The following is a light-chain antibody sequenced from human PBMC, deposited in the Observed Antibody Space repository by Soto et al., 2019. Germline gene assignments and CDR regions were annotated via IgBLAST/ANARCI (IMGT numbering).Light chain of an antibody. CDR1: RGISSW. J-gene: IGKJ5*01. Sequence: DIQMTQSPAAGSASVGEGVTITCRASRGISSWLAWYQQKPGKAPTLLIYKASSLESGVPSRFSGSGSGTEFTLTISSLQPDDFATYYCQQGYTSAITFGQGTQLEIK. CDR3: QQGYTSAIT. V-gene: IGKV1-12*01. CDR2: KAS.